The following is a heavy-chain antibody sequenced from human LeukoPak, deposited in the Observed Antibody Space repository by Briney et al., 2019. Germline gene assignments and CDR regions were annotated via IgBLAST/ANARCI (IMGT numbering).Heavy chain of an antibody. CDR3: ASDDYAHAFDI. Sequence: ASVKVSCKASGYTFTGYYMHWVRQAPGQGLEWMGRINPNSGGTNYAQKFQGRVTMTRDTSISTAYMELSSLRSEDTAVYYCASDDYAHAFDIWGQGTMVTVSS. CDR1: GYTFTGYY. J-gene: IGHJ3*02. D-gene: IGHD4-17*01. CDR2: INPNSGGT. V-gene: IGHV1-2*06.